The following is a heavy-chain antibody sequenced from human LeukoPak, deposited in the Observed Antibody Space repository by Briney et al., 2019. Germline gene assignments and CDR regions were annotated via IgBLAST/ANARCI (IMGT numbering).Heavy chain of an antibody. CDR1: GFTFDDYA. CDR3: AKAPVYDSSGYWSEYFQH. CDR2: ISWNSGSI. Sequence: GGSLGLSCAASGFTFDDYAMHWVRQAPGKGLEWVSGISWNSGSIGYADSVKGRFTISRDNAKNSLYLQMNSLRAEDTALYYCAKAPVYDSSGYWSEYFQHWGQGTLVTVSS. J-gene: IGHJ1*01. V-gene: IGHV3-9*01. D-gene: IGHD3-22*01.